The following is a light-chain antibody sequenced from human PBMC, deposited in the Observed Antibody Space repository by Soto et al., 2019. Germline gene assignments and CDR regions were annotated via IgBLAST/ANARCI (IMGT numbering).Light chain of an antibody. Sequence: EIVLTQSPGTLSLSPGEGDTLSCRASQSVSNSFLAWYQHKPGQAPRLLIYGASTRATGVPDRFSGSGSGTQFTLTISRLQSEDSAVYFCQQYHDWPLYTFGQGTKVDIK. J-gene: IGKJ2*01. CDR2: GAS. V-gene: IGKV3-15*01. CDR3: QQYHDWPLYT. CDR1: QSVSNS.